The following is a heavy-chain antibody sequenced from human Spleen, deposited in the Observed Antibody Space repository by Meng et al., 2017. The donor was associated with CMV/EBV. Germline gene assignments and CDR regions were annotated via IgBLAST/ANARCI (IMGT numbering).Heavy chain of an antibody. J-gene: IGHJ6*02. CDR2: INHSGST. V-gene: IGHV4-34*01. CDR1: GGSFSGYY. D-gene: IGHD2-2*02. CDR3: ARGLRGYCSSTSCYSYYGMDV. Sequence: GSLRLSCAVYGGSFSGYYWSWIRQPPGKGLEWIGEINHSGSTNYNPSLKSRVTISVDTSKNQFSLKLSSVTAADTAVYYCARGLRGYCSSTSCYSYYGMDVWGQGTTVTVSS.